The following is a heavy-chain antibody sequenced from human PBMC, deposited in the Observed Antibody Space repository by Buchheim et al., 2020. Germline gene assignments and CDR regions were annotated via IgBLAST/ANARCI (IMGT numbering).Heavy chain of an antibody. D-gene: IGHD2-2*01. J-gene: IGHJ3*02. Sequence: EVQLVESGGGLVQPGGSLRLSCAASGFTFSSYSMNWVRQAPGKGLEWVSYISSSSSTIYYADSVKGRFTISRDNAKTSLYLQMNSLRAEDTAVYYCASRWGYCSSTSCSFDIWGQGT. CDR2: ISSSSSTI. CDR3: ASRWGYCSSTSCSFDI. V-gene: IGHV3-48*01. CDR1: GFTFSSYS.